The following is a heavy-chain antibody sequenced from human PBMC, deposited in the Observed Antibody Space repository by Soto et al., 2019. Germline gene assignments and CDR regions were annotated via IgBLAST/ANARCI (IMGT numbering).Heavy chain of an antibody. CDR3: ARSPFYYYGSGSYRLSWFDP. D-gene: IGHD3-10*01. V-gene: IGHV4-34*01. CDR1: GGSFSGYY. CDR2: INHSGST. Sequence: QVQLQQWGAGLLKPSETLSLTCAVYGGSFSGYYWSWIRQPPGKGLEWIGEINHSGSTNYNPSLKSRVTIAVDTSKNQSSLKLSSVTAADTAVYYCARSPFYYYGSGSYRLSWFDPWGQGTLVTVSS. J-gene: IGHJ5*02.